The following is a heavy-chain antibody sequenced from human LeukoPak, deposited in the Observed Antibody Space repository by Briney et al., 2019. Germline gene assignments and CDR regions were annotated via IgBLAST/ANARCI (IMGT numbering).Heavy chain of an antibody. J-gene: IGHJ4*02. CDR1: GGSISSYY. CDR3: AREHMVRGVINR. Sequence: SETLSLTCTVSGGSISSYYWSWIRQPPGKGLEWIGYIYYSGSTNYNPSLESRVTVSVDTSKNQFSLKLSSVTAADTAVYYCAREHMVRGVINRWGQGALVTVSS. V-gene: IGHV4-59*12. D-gene: IGHD3-10*01. CDR2: IYYSGST.